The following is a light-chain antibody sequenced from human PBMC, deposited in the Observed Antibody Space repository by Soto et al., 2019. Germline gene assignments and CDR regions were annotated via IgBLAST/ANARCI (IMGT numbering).Light chain of an antibody. CDR3: RSYTSSSTLV. V-gene: IGLV2-14*01. CDR2: EFS. J-gene: IGLJ1*01. Sequence: QSVLTQPASVSGSPGQSITISCTGTSSDVCGYNYVSWYQQHPGKAPKLMIYEFSNRPSGVSNRFSGSKSGNTASLTISGLEAEDEADYYCRSYTSSSTLVFGSATKLTV. CDR1: SSDVCGYNY.